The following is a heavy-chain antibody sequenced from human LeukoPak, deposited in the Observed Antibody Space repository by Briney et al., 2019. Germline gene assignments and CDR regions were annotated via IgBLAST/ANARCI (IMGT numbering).Heavy chain of an antibody. CDR1: GFTFSGYS. D-gene: IGHD3-10*01. J-gene: IGHJ3*02. Sequence: GGSLRLSCAASGFTFSGYSMNWVRQAPGKGLEGISYTSSSGVTTDYADSVRGRFTISRDNAKNLLFLEMNNLRDDDTAVYYCARGRDHAFDIWGQGTMVTVSS. V-gene: IGHV3-48*02. CDR3: ARGRDHAFDI. CDR2: TSSSGVTT.